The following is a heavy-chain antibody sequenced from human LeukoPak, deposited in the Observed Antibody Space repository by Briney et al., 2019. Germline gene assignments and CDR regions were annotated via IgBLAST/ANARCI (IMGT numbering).Heavy chain of an antibody. D-gene: IGHD3-10*02. V-gene: IGHV3-30*18. Sequence: GWSLRLSCAASGFTFSNYGIHWVRQAPGKGLEWVAVISYDGIHKFYTESVKGRFTISRDSSKNTLYLQMNSLRAEDTAVYYCAELGITMIGGVWGKGTTVTISS. CDR3: AELGITMIGGV. J-gene: IGHJ6*04. CDR2: ISYDGIHK. CDR1: GFTFSNYG.